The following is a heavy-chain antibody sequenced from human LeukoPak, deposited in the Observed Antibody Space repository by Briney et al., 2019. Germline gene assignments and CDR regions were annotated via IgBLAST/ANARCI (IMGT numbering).Heavy chain of an antibody. J-gene: IGHJ4*02. CDR2: ITGSGDRT. Sequence: GGSLRLSCAASGFTFTNHGMSWVRQALGKGLEWVSAITGSGDRTYYADSVKGRFTISRDNSKNTLYLQMNSLRAEDTALYYCAKKGLAYCGGDCYPPHDYWGQGTLVTVSS. V-gene: IGHV3-23*01. CDR3: AKKGLAYCGGDCYPPHDY. CDR1: GFTFTNHG. D-gene: IGHD2-21*02.